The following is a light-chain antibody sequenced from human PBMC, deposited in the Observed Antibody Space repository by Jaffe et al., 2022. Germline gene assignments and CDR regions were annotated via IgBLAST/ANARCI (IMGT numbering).Light chain of an antibody. CDR1: QSVESD. V-gene: IGKV3-15*01. Sequence: EIVVTQSPATLSVSPGERATLSCRASQSVESDLAWYQQKPGQSPRLLIYGASTRATGVPARFSGSGSGTEFTLTISSLQSEDFAVYFCQQYNDWPPLTFGGGTKVEIK. CDR2: GAS. CDR3: QQYNDWPPLT. J-gene: IGKJ4*01.